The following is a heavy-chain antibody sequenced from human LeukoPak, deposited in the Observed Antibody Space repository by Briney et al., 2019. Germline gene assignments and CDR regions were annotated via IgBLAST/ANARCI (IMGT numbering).Heavy chain of an antibody. CDR3: ARDVGFIVGATPGAFDI. V-gene: IGHV3-48*03. CDR1: GFTFSNFA. CDR2: ISSSGYTI. D-gene: IGHD1-26*01. Sequence: GGSLRLSCAASGFTFSNFAMTWVRQAPGKGLEWVSYISSSGYTIYYADSAKGRFTISRDNAKSSLYLEMNSLRADDTAVYYCARDVGFIVGATPGAFDIWGQGTMVTVTS. J-gene: IGHJ3*02.